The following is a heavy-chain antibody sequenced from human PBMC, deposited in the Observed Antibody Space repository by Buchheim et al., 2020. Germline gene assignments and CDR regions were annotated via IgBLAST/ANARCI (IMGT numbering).Heavy chain of an antibody. J-gene: IGHJ4*02. CDR2: IYHSGNT. V-gene: IGHV4-30-2*01. CDR3: ARGGWTNGYS. D-gene: IGHD5-24*01. CDR1: GDSISRDQYS. Sequence: QLHLQESGSGLVKPSQTLSLTCTVSGDSISRDQYSWGWIRQPPGKGLEWIGYIYHSGNTYYNSSLRSRVAISVDSSRNQFSRNLTSVTAADTAVYYCARGGWTNGYSWGQGIL.